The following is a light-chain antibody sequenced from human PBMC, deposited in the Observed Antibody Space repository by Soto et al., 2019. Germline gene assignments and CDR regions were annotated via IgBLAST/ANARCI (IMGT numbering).Light chain of an antibody. CDR2: GAS. Sequence: EIVLTQSPGTLSLSPGERVTLSCRASQSVSSSYLAWYQQKPGQAPRLLIYGASSRATGIPDRFSGSGSGTDFTLTISRLEPEDFAVYYCQQYDSWTFGQGTKVDIK. J-gene: IGKJ1*01. CDR3: QQYDSWT. V-gene: IGKV3-20*01. CDR1: QSVSSSY.